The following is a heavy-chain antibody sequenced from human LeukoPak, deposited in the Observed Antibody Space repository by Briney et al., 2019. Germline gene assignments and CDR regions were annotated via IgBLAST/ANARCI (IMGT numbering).Heavy chain of an antibody. CDR2: LSGSGGST. V-gene: IGHV3-23*01. J-gene: IGHJ4*02. CDR1: GFTFTSYA. Sequence: GGSLRLSCAASGFTFTSYAMSWVRQAPGKGLEWVSDLSGSGGSTYYADSVKGRFTISRDNSKSTLFLQMNSLRAEDTAVYYCAKDPRVGSRVATPCHWGEGTLVTVSS. D-gene: IGHD5-24*01. CDR3: AKDPRVGSRVATPCH.